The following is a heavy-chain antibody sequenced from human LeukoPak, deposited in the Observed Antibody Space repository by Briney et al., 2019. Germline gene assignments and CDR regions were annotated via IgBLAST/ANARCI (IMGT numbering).Heavy chain of an antibody. Sequence: GGSLRLSCAASAFTFSSYGMHWVRQAPGKGLEWVAYIQYDRTNEQYAHSVKGRFRISRDNSNNILYLQMNSLRTEDTAVYYCAKDRGYCSGGSCYRNWFDPWGQGTLVTVSS. CDR1: AFTFSSYG. V-gene: IGHV3-30*02. CDR2: IQYDRTNE. J-gene: IGHJ5*02. D-gene: IGHD2-15*01. CDR3: AKDRGYCSGGSCYRNWFDP.